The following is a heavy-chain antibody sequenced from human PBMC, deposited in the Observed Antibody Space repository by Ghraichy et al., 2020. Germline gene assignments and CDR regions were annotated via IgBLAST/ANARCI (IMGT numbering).Heavy chain of an antibody. V-gene: IGHV3-15*01. CDR3: TTGIPPTVTTFYFDY. D-gene: IGHD4-17*01. CDR1: GFTFSNAW. Sequence: GGSLRLSCAASGFTFSNAWMSWVRQAPGKGLEWVGRIKSKTDGGTTDYAAPVKGRFTISRDDSKNTLYLQMNSLKTEDTAVYYCTTGIPPTVTTFYFDYWGQGTLVTVSS. J-gene: IGHJ4*02. CDR2: IKSKTDGGTT.